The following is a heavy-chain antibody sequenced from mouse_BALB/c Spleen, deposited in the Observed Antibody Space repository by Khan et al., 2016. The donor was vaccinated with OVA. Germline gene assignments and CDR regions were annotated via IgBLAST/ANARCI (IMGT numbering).Heavy chain of an antibody. V-gene: IGHV10S3*01. CDR2: IRTKSNNYGT. CDR3: VREGWDY. J-gene: IGHJ4*01. CDR1: GFTFNTSA. Sequence: EVQLVETGGGLVQPKGSLKLSCAASGFTFNTSAMNWVRQAPGKGLEWVGRIRTKSNNYGTYYADSAKDRFTISRDDSQRLIYLQMNNLKTEDTAMYYCVREGWDYWGQGTSVTVSS.